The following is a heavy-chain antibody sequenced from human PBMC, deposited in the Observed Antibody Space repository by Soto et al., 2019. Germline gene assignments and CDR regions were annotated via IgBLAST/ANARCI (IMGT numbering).Heavy chain of an antibody. J-gene: IGHJ3*02. D-gene: IGHD6-13*01. V-gene: IGHV1-8*01. Sequence: ASVKVSCKASGYTFTSYDINWVRRATGQGLEWMGWMNPNSGNTGYAQKFQGRVTMTRNTSISTAYMELSSLRSEDTAVYYCARLDAAGAGNAFDIWGQGTMVTVSS. CDR3: ARLDAAGAGNAFDI. CDR1: GYTFTSYD. CDR2: MNPNSGNT.